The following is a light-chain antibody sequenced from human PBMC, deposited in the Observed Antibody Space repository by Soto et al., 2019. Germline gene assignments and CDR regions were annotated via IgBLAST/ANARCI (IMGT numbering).Light chain of an antibody. V-gene: IGKV1-33*01. CDR1: QDISNY. CDR3: QQYNNLPLT. CDR2: DAS. Sequence: DIQMTQSPSSLSASVGDRVTITCQASQDISNYLNWYQQKPGKAPKLLIYDASNLETGVPSRFSGSGSGTDFTFTISSLKPEDIATYHCQQYNNLPLTVGGGTKVVIK. J-gene: IGKJ4*01.